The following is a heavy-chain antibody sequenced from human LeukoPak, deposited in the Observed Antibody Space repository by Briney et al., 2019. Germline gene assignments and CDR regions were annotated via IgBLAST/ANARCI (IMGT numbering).Heavy chain of an antibody. V-gene: IGHV4-61*02. CDR1: GGSISSGSYY. CDR2: IYTSGST. CDR3: ARSLPGDLRGWLDP. J-gene: IGHJ5*02. Sequence: SQTLSLTCTVSGGSISSGSYYWSWIRQPAGKGLEWIGRIYTSGSTNYNPSLKSRVTISVDTSKNQFSLRLTSVTAADTAVYYCARSLPGDLRGWLDPWGQGTLVTVSS.